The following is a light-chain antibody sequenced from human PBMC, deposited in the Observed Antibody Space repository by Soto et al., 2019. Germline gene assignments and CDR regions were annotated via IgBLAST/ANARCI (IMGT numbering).Light chain of an antibody. CDR3: QQYGSSSRT. J-gene: IGKJ1*01. V-gene: IGKV3-20*01. Sequence: ESVLTQSSETRSLSPRERHIISGSPSKSFSRSYLAWYQQKPGQAPRLLIYGASSRATGIPDRFSGSGSGTDFTLTISRLEPEDFGVYYCQQYGSSSRTFGQGTKVDIK. CDR2: GAS. CDR1: KSFSRSY.